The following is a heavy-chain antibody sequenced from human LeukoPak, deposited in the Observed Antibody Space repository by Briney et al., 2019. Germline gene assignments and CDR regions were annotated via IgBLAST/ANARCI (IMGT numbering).Heavy chain of an antibody. D-gene: IGHD6-13*01. V-gene: IGHV3-23*01. CDR3: AKDSRYSSTYYYGMDV. CDR2: ISGSGGST. CDR1: GFTFSSYA. J-gene: IGHJ6*02. Sequence: GGSLRLSCAASGFTFSSYAMSWVRQAPGKGLEWVSAISGSGGSTYYADSVKGRFTISRDNSKNTLYLQMNSLRAEDTAVYYCAKDSRYSSTYYYGMDVWGQGTTVTVSS.